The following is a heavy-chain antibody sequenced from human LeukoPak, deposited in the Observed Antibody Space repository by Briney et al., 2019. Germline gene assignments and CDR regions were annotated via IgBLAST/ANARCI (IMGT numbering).Heavy chain of an antibody. D-gene: IGHD4-17*01. CDR1: GGSISSYY. Sequence: SETLSLTCTVSGGSISSYYWSWIRQPPGKGLEWIGYIYYSGSTNYNPSLKSRVTISVDTSKNQFSLKLSSVTAADTAVYYCARVQSGDYPVNWFDPWGQGTLVTVSS. J-gene: IGHJ5*02. V-gene: IGHV4-59*01. CDR2: IYYSGST. CDR3: ARVQSGDYPVNWFDP.